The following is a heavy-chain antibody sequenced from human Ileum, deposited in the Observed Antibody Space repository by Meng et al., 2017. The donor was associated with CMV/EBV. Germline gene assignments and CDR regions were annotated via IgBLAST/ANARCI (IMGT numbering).Heavy chain of an antibody. Sequence: RLRLQEPGPGLVKPSETLSLTCTAAGGSTTSSTYYWGWIRQPPGKGLEWIGSVYYSGTTYYNPSLKSRVNMSIDTSKNRFSLKLSSATAADTAVYYCARNVGFYSSQIAYWGQGALVTASS. CDR2: VYYSGTT. CDR3: ARNVGFYSSQIAY. V-gene: IGHV4-39*06. J-gene: IGHJ4*02. CDR1: GGSTTSSTYY. D-gene: IGHD3-3*01.